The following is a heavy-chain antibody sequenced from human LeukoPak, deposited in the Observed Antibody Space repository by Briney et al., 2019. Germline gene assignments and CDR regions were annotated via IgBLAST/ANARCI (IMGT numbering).Heavy chain of an antibody. CDR2: FTSSGSTI. CDR3: ARMGGGGYYFDY. V-gene: IGHV3-48*03. J-gene: IGHJ4*02. D-gene: IGHD1-26*01. Sequence: GGSLRLSCAASEFPFSSYEMNWVRQAPGKGLEWVSCFTSSGSTIFYADSVKGRFTISRDNARNSLYLQMNSLRAEDTAVYYCARMGGGGYYFDYWGQGTLVTVSS. CDR1: EFPFSSYE.